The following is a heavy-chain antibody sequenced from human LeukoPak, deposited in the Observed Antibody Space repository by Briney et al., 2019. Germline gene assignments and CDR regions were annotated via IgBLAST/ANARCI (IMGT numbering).Heavy chain of an antibody. CDR1: GGTFSTYA. V-gene: IGHV1-2*02. CDR2: INPNSGGT. Sequence: GASVKVSCKTSGGTFSTYAISWVRQAPGQGLEWMGWINPNSGGTNYAQKFQGRVTMTRDTSISTAYMELSRLRSDDTAVYYCARDGRLDDFWSGYYYYYYMDVWGKGTTVTVSS. J-gene: IGHJ6*03. D-gene: IGHD3-3*01. CDR3: ARDGRLDDFWSGYYYYYYMDV.